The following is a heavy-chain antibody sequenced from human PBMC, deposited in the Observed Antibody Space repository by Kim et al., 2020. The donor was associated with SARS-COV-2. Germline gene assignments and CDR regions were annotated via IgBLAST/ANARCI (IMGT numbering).Heavy chain of an antibody. CDR3: GRDLHNSWCIDH. CDR1: GYAFITSH. CDR2: FTPSGVNT. Sequence: ASVKVSCKASGYAFITSHIHWVRQVPGQGLEWMGMFTPSGVNTAFAQRFQGRVTMAGDTSTSTAYMELSSLRSEDTAVYYCGRDLHNSWCIDHWGQGTLVTVSS. D-gene: IGHD1-1*01. V-gene: IGHV1-46*01. J-gene: IGHJ4*02.